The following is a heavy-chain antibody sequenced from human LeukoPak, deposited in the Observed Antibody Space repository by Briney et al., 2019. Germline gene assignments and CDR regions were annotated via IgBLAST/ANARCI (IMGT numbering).Heavy chain of an antibody. CDR1: GFTFSDYY. V-gene: IGHV3-11*04. D-gene: IGHD2-15*01. J-gene: IGHJ6*03. CDR2: ISSSGSTI. Sequence: GGSLRLSCAASGFTFSDYYMSWIRQAPGKGLEWVSYISSSGSTIYYADSVKGRFTISRDNAKNSVYLQMNSLRGEDTGVYYCARDWVAVGGDYMDVWGKGTTVTISS. CDR3: ARDWVAVGGDYMDV.